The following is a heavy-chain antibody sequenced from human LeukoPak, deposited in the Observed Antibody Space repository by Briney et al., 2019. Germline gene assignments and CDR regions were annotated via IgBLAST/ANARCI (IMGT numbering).Heavy chain of an antibody. CDR2: ISSRSATV. V-gene: IGHV3-48*01. J-gene: IGHJ4*02. CDR3: ARERGFSSSWYTF. D-gene: IGHD6-13*01. Sequence: GGSLRLSCAASGFTFGDYSMNWVRQAPGKGLEWVSYISSRSATVYCADSVKGRFTISRDNAKNSLYLQMNSLRVEDTAVYYCARERGFSSSWYTFWGQGTLVTVSS. CDR1: GFTFGDYS.